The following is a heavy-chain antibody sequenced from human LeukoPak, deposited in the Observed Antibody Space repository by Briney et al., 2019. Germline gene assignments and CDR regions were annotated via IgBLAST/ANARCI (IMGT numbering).Heavy chain of an antibody. CDR3: ARGHGSYYYYMDV. CDR1: GYTFTDFY. J-gene: IGHJ6*03. V-gene: IGHV1-2*02. D-gene: IGHD3-10*01. Sequence: SVKVSCKASGYTFTDFYMHWVRQAPGQGLEWMGWINPNSGGTNYAQKFQGRVTMTRDTSISTAYMELSSLRSDDTAVYYCARGHGSYYYYMDVWGKGTTVTVSS. CDR2: INPNSGGT.